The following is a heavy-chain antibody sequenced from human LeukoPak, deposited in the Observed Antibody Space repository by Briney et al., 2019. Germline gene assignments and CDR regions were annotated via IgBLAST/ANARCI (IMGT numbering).Heavy chain of an antibody. V-gene: IGHV3-7*01. CDR1: GFTFSAYW. CDR3: VRDFSLTRLERPFDS. CDR2: IKQDGSEK. Sequence: GGSLRLSCAASGFTFSAYWMTWVRQAPGKGLEWVANIKQDGSEKYYVDSVKGRFTISKDNAKNSLYLQTNSLRAEDTAVYYCVRDFSLTRLERPFDSWGQGTLVTVSS. D-gene: IGHD1-1*01. J-gene: IGHJ4*02.